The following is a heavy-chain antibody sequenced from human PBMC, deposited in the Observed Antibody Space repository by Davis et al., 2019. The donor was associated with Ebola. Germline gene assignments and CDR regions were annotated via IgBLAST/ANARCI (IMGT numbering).Heavy chain of an antibody. CDR3: ARGLLWFGEYYFDY. CDR2: MNPNSGNT. Sequence: AASVKVSCKASGYTFTGYYMHWVRQATGQGLEWMGWMNPNSGNTGYAQKFQGRVTMTRNTSISTAYMELSSLRSEDTAVYYCARGLLWFGEYYFDYWGQGTLVTVSS. V-gene: IGHV1-8*02. CDR1: GYTFTGYY. D-gene: IGHD3-10*01. J-gene: IGHJ4*02.